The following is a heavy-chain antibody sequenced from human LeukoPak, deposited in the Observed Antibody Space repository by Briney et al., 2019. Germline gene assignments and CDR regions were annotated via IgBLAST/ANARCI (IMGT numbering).Heavy chain of an antibody. CDR3: ARALPPYYFDY. J-gene: IGHJ4*02. CDR2: INWNGGST. CDR1: GFTFDDYG. V-gene: IGHV3-20*04. Sequence: GGSLRLSCAASGFTFDDYGMSWVRQAPGKGLEWVSGINWNGGSTGYADSVKGRFTISRDNAKNPLYLQMNSLRAEDTALYYCARALPPYYFDYWGQGTLVTVSS.